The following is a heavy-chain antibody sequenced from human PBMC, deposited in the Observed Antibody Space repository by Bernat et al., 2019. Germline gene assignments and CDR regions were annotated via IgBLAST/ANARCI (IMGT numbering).Heavy chain of an antibody. Sequence: QLQLQESGPGLVKPSETLSLTCTVSGGSISSISYYWGWIRQPPGKGLEWIGSIYYSGSTYYNPSLKSRVTISVDTSKSKFSLKLSCVTAADTAVYYCARKYGDSSSSGDYWGQGTLVTVSS. V-gene: IGHV4-39*01. CDR3: ARKYGDSSSSGDY. D-gene: IGHD6-6*01. CDR2: IYYSGST. J-gene: IGHJ4*02. CDR1: GGSISSISYY.